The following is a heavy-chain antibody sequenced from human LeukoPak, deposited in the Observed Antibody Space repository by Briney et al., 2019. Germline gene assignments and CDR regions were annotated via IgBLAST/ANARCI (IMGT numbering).Heavy chain of an antibody. V-gene: IGHV3-53*01. J-gene: IGHJ3*02. CDR2: IYSGGST. D-gene: IGHD3-22*01. CDR1: GFTVSSNY. CDR3: ARGVHFTTRGAFDI. Sequence: GGSLRLSCAASGFTVSSNYMSWVRQAPGKGLEWVSVIYSGGSTYYADSVKGRFTISRDNSKNTLYLQMNSLRAEDTAVYYCARGVHFTTRGAFDIWGQGTMVTVSS.